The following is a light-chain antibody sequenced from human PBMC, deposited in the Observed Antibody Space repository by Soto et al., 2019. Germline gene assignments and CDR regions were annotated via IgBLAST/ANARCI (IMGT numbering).Light chain of an antibody. J-gene: IGKJ5*01. CDR3: QQRSNWPIP. Sequence: ENILTLSPATLSLCPGERATLSCRASQSVSSYLAWYQQKPGQAPRLLIYDASNRATGIPARFSGSGSGTDFTLTISSLEPEDFAVYYCQQRSNWPIPFAQGTRLEIK. V-gene: IGKV3-11*01. CDR2: DAS. CDR1: QSVSSY.